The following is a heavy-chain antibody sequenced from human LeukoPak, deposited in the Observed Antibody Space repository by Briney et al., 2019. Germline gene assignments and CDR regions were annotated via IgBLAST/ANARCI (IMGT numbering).Heavy chain of an antibody. CDR2: ISGYNGNT. V-gene: IGHV1-18*01. J-gene: IGHJ5*02. CDR3: ARKRVIAAGWFDP. CDR1: GYTFTTYG. D-gene: IGHD6-25*01. Sequence: ASVKVSCKASGYTFTTYGITWVRQAPGQGLEWMGWISGYNGNTDYAQKFQGRVTMTTDTSTSTAYVELRRLRSDDTAVYYCARKRVIAAGWFDPWGQGTRVTVSS.